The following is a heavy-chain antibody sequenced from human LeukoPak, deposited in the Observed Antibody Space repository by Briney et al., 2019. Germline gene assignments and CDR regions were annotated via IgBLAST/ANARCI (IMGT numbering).Heavy chain of an antibody. CDR2: ISGSGGST. V-gene: IGHV3-23*01. J-gene: IGHJ5*02. CDR1: GFTFSTYA. Sequence: GGSLRLSCAASGFTFSTYAMSWVRQAPGKGLEWVSGISGSGGSTYYADSVKGRFTISRDNSKNTLYLQMNSLRAEDTAVYYCAKDSVVVVTAGPNWFDPWGQGTLVTVSS. D-gene: IGHD2-21*02. CDR3: AKDSVVVVTAGPNWFDP.